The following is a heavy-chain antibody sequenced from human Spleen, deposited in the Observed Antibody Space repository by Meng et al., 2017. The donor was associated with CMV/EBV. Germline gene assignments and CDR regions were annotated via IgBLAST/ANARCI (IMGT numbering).Heavy chain of an antibody. V-gene: IGHV1-18*01. CDR1: GYTFTSYG. D-gene: IGHD5-24*01. J-gene: IGHJ5*02. CDR2: ISAYNGQT. Sequence: ASVKVSCKASGYTFTSYGISWVRQAPGQGLEWMGWISAYNGQTNYAQKFQGRVTMTTDTSSSTAYMELSSLRSEDTAVYYCARAGDKARGRGYKEFDPWGQGTLVTVSS. CDR3: ARAGDKARGRGYKEFDP.